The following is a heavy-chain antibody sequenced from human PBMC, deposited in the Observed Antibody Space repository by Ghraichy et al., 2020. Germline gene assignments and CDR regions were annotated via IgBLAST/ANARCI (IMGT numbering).Heavy chain of an antibody. D-gene: IGHD3-22*01. CDR3: ARDSYYYDSSGYPLGYYYYGMDV. V-gene: IGHV3-21*01. CDR1: GFTFSSYS. CDR2: ISSSSSYI. J-gene: IGHJ6*02. Sequence: LSLTCAASGFTFSSYSMNWVRQAPGKGLEWVSSISSSSSYIYYADSVKGRFTISRDNAKNSLYLQMNSLRAEDTAVYYCARDSYYYDSSGYPLGYYYYGMDVWGQGTTVTVSS.